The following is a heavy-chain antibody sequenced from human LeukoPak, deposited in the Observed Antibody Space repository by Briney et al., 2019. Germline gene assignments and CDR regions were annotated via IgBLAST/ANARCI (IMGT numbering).Heavy chain of an antibody. J-gene: IGHJ6*04. CDR2: ISDSGNT. Sequence: KPSETLSLTCTVSADSISTSSHYWGWIRQPPGKGLEWIGSISDSGNTYYHPSLKTRFTISVDTSEIQFSLKLTSVTAADTAVYYCARDRAVGYDFWSGYYSDVWGKGTTVIVSS. V-gene: IGHV4-39*07. CDR1: ADSISTSSHY. CDR3: ARDRAVGYDFWSGYYSDV. D-gene: IGHD3/OR15-3a*01.